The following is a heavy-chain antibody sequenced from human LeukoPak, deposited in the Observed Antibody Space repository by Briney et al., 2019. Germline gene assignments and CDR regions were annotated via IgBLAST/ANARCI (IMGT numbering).Heavy chain of an antibody. V-gene: IGHV4-30-2*01. D-gene: IGHD4-17*01. CDR3: ARDYYGDYEGWFDP. CDR2: IYHSGST. J-gene: IGHJ5*02. CDR1: GGSISSGGYY. Sequence: PSETLSLTCTVSGGSISSGGYYWSWIRQPPGKGLEWIGYIYHSGSTYYNPSLKSRVTISVDRSKNQFSLKLSSVTAADTAVYYCARDYYGDYEGWFDPWGQGTLVTVSS.